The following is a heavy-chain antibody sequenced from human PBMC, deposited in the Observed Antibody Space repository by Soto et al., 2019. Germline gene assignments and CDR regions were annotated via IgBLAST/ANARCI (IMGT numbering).Heavy chain of an antibody. CDR2: INSDGSST. V-gene: IGHV3-74*01. Sequence: GGSLRLSCAASGFTFSSYWMHWVRQAPGKGLVWVSRINSDGSSTSYADSVKGRFTISRDNAKNTLYLKMNSLRAEDTDVYYCSGGSWWTYYYGMDVWGQGTTVTVSS. CDR1: GFTFSSYW. D-gene: IGHD2-15*01. CDR3: SGGSWWTYYYGMDV. J-gene: IGHJ6*02.